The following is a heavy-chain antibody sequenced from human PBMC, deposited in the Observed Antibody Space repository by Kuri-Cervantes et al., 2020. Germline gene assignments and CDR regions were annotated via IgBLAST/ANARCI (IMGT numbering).Heavy chain of an antibody. CDR3: ARPLRGDDYYGSGSYYTFFGEGGMDV. V-gene: IGHV1-18*01. CDR1: GYAFTSYG. CDR2: ISAYNGNT. Sequence: ASVKVSCKASGYAFTSYGISWVRQAPGQGLEWMGWISAYNGNTNYAQKLQGRVTMTTDTSTSTAYMELRSLRSDDTAVYYCARPLRGDDYYGSGSYYTFFGEGGMDVWGQGTTVTVSS. J-gene: IGHJ6*02. D-gene: IGHD3-10*01.